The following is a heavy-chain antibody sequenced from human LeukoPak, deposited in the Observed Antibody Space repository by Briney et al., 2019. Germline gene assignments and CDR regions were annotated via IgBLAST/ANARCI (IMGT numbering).Heavy chain of an antibody. D-gene: IGHD5-18*01. CDR3: ARGGYSYGYCDY. V-gene: IGHV4-34*01. CDR2: INHSGST. Sequence: SETLSLTCADYGGSFSGYYWSWIRQPPGKGLEWIGEINHSGSTNYNPSLKSRVTISVDTSKNQFSLKLSSVTAADTAVYYCARGGYSYGYCDYWGQGTLVTVSS. J-gene: IGHJ4*02. CDR1: GGSFSGYY.